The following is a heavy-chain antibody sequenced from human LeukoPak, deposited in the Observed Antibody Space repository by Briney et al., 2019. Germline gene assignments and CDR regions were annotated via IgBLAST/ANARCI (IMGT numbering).Heavy chain of an antibody. D-gene: IGHD3-10*01. Sequence: GGSLRLSCAASGFTFSSYAMSWVRQAPGKGLEWVSAISGSGGSTYYADSVKGRFTISGDNSKNTLYLQMNSLRAEDTAVYYCAKSCQVGRVLCPDYWGQGTLVTVSS. V-gene: IGHV3-23*01. CDR1: GFTFSSYA. J-gene: IGHJ4*02. CDR2: ISGSGGST. CDR3: AKSCQVGRVLCPDY.